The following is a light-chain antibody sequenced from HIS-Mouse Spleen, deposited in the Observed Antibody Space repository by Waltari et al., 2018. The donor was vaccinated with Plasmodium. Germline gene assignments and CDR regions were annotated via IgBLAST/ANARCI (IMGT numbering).Light chain of an antibody. CDR3: CSYAGSSTVVV. CDR1: SRDVGSYNL. Sequence: QSALTQPASVSGSPGQSITIPCPGTSRDVGSYNLVSWYQQHPGKAPKLMIYEGSKRPSGVSNRFSGFQSGNTASLTISWLQAEDVADYVCCSYAGSSTVVVFGGGTKLTVL. J-gene: IGLJ2*01. V-gene: IGLV2-23*03. CDR2: EGS.